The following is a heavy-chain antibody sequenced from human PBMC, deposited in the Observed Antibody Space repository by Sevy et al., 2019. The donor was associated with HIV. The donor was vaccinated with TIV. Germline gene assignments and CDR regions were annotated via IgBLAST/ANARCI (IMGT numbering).Heavy chain of an antibody. CDR1: ESIVTNAW. CDR3: TTYYASTGYYLYLDFDY. Sequence: GGSLRLSCAASESIVTNAWMSWVRQAPGKGLEWVGRIKSDGGTADYASHLKGRFTISRDASENMLYLQMHSLKSEDTAVYYCTTYYASTGYYLYLDFDYWGQGTQVTVSS. V-gene: IGHV3-15*01. J-gene: IGHJ4*02. CDR2: IKSDGGTA. D-gene: IGHD3-22*01.